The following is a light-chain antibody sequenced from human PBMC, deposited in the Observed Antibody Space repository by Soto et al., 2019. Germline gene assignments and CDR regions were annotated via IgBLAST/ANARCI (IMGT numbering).Light chain of an antibody. CDR3: QQYDKWPPWT. Sequence: EIVMTQSPATLSVSPGERATLSCRASQSVSSNLAWYQQKPGQAPRLLIYGASTRATGIPARFSGSGSGTEFTLTISSLQSEDFAVYYCQQYDKWPPWTF. CDR2: GAS. V-gene: IGKV3-15*01. CDR1: QSVSSN. J-gene: IGKJ1*01.